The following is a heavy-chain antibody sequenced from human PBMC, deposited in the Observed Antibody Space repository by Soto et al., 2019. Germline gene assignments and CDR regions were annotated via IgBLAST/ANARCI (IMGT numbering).Heavy chain of an antibody. CDR3: AKDRSGYSSGQNWFDP. V-gene: IGHV3-23*01. CDR1: GFTFSSYA. J-gene: IGHJ5*02. Sequence: GGSLRLSCAASGFTFSSYAMSWFRQAPGKGLEWVSAISGSGGSTYYADSVKGRFTISRDNSKNTLYLQMNSLRAEDTAVYYCAKDRSGYSSGQNWFDPWGQGTLVTVSS. D-gene: IGHD6-19*01. CDR2: ISGSGGST.